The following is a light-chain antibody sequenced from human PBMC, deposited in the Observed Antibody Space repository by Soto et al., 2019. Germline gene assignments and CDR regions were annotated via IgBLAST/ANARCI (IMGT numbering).Light chain of an antibody. CDR3: GADHASGSNFVWV. V-gene: IGLV9-49*01. CDR2: GGTGGIVG. CDR1: SGYSNYK. Sequence: QLVLTQPPSASASLGASVTLTCTLSSGYSNYKVDWYQQRPGKGPRFVMRGGTGGIVGSKGDRIPDRFSVLGSGLNRYLTIKNIQEEDESDYHCGADHASGSNFVWVFGGGTKLTVL. J-gene: IGLJ3*02.